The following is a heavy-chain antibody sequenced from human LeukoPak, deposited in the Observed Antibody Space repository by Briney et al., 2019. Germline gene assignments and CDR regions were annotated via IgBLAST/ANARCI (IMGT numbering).Heavy chain of an antibody. CDR1: GFTFSSYA. J-gene: IGHJ3*02. D-gene: IGHD3-22*01. Sequence: GGSLRLSCVASGFTFSSYAMSWVRQAPGKGLEWVSAISGSGGSTYYADSVKGRFTISRDNSKNTLYLQMNSLRAEDTAVYYCAKSYYYDSSGYYPYDAFDIWGHGTMVTVSS. V-gene: IGHV3-23*01. CDR3: AKSYYYDSSGYYPYDAFDI. CDR2: ISGSGGST.